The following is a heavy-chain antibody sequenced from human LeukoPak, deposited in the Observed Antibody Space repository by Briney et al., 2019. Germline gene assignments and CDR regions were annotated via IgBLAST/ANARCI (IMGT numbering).Heavy chain of an antibody. Sequence: GGSLRLSCAASGFTFSSYSMNWVRQAPGKGLEWVSSISSSSSYIYYADSVKGRSTISRDNAKNSLYLQMNSLRAEDTAVYYCARLPRHHCGGDCGGNWGQGTLVTVSS. D-gene: IGHD2-21*02. CDR3: ARLPRHHCGGDCGGN. V-gene: IGHV3-21*01. CDR1: GFTFSSYS. CDR2: ISSSSSYI. J-gene: IGHJ4*02.